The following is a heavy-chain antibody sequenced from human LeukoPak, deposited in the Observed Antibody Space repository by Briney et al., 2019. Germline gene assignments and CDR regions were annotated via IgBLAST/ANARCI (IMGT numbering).Heavy chain of an antibody. Sequence: SETLSLTCAVYGGSFSGYYWSWIRQPPGKGLEWIGVINHNGSTNYNPSLKSRVTISVDTSKNQFSLKLSSVTAADTAVYYCARSNIVVVPAAIRKYYFDYWGQGALVTVSS. D-gene: IGHD2-2*02. CDR2: INHNGST. V-gene: IGHV4-34*01. CDR3: ARSNIVVVPAAIRKYYFDY. J-gene: IGHJ4*02. CDR1: GGSFSGYY.